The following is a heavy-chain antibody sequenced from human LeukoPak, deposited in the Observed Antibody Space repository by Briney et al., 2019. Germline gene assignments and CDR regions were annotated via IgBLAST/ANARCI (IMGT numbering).Heavy chain of an antibody. D-gene: IGHD1-1*01. CDR1: EFTFKNAW. CDR3: STGLIPTTGYY. Sequence: PGGSLRLSCAASEFTFKNAWMNWVRQAPGKGLEWVGRIRSKTDGGTTDYAAPVRGRFTISRDDSKNVLYLQMNSLKTEDTAVYYCSTGLIPTTGYYWGQGTLVAVSS. V-gene: IGHV3-15*01. CDR2: IRSKTDGGTT. J-gene: IGHJ4*02.